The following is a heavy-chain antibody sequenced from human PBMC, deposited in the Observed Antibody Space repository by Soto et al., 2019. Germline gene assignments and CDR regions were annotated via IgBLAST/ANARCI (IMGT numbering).Heavy chain of an antibody. V-gene: IGHV3-23*01. Sequence: SPRLSRVGSGFTFSSYAISCVLQVPGKGLEWVSSISDAAGSAYYVYFVKGLFTISRDNSEKTLYLQMNGLRSEESAVYYCARPSGGRIGGAPDLWGPGPMVTV. D-gene: IGHD1-26*01. CDR3: ARPSGGRIGGAPDL. CDR1: GFTFSSYA. J-gene: IGHJ3*01. CDR2: ISDAAGSA.